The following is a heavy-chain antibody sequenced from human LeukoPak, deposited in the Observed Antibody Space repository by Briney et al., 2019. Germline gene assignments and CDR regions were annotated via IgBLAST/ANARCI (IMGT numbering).Heavy chain of an antibody. CDR1: GGSFSGYY. CDR2: INHSGST. D-gene: IGHD3-9*01. V-gene: IGHV4-34*01. J-gene: IGHJ2*01. CDR3: ARRHYDILTGWHFDL. Sequence: SETLSLTCAVYGGSFSGYYWSWIRQPPGKGLEWIGEINHSGSTNYNPSLESRVTISVDTSKNQFSLKLSSVTAADTGMYYCARRHYDILTGWHFDLWGRGTLVTVSS.